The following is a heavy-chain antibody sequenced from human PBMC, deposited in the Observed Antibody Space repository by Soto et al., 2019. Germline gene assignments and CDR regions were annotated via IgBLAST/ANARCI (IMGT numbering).Heavy chain of an antibody. CDR2: IIPIFGTA. J-gene: IGHJ4*02. V-gene: IGHV1-69*01. D-gene: IGHD6-6*01. CDR3: ARNPRASSSYYFDY. Sequence: QVQLVQSGAEVKKPGSSVKVSCKASGGTFNSSGISWVRQAPGQGLEWMGGIIPIFGTANYAQKFQGRVTIIADEATSTAYMELSSLRSEATAMYYCARNPRASSSYYFDYWGQGTLVTVSS. CDR1: GGTFNSSG.